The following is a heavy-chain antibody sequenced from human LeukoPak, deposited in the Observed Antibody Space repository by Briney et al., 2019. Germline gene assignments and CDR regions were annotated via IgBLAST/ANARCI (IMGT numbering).Heavy chain of an antibody. CDR1: GFTLSSYA. V-gene: IGHV3-23*01. Sequence: PGGSLRLSCVVSGFTLSSYAMSWVRQAPGKGLEWVAATSSSDSGKYHADSVRGRFTISRDNSKNTVYLQMNSLRAEDAAVYYCARAGGGYYDILTGYYAFDYWGQGTLVTVSS. CDR3: ARAGGGYYDILTGYYAFDY. CDR2: TSSSDSGK. D-gene: IGHD3-9*01. J-gene: IGHJ4*02.